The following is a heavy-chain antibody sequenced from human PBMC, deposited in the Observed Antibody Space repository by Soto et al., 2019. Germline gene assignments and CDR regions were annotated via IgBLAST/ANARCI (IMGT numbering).Heavy chain of an antibody. Sequence: EVQLVESGGGLVKPGGSLRLSCAASGFTFSSYSMNWVRQAPGKGLEWVSSIGSSSSYIYYADSVKGRFTISRDNAKNSLYLQMNSLRAEDTAVYYCAREGYNWNYKGDYWGQGTLVTVSS. V-gene: IGHV3-21*01. J-gene: IGHJ4*02. CDR3: AREGYNWNYKGDY. D-gene: IGHD1-7*01. CDR2: IGSSSSYI. CDR1: GFTFSSYS.